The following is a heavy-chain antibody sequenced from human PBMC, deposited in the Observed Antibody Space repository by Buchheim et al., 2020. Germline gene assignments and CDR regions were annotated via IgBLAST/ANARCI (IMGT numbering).Heavy chain of an antibody. CDR2: ISSSGSTI. CDR3: ARAGDVLLWSPPKNYYYYGMDV. J-gene: IGHJ6*02. D-gene: IGHD3-10*01. CDR1: GFTFSDYY. V-gene: IGHV3-11*01. Sequence: QVQLVESGGGLVKPGGSLRLSCAASGFTFSDYYMSWIRQAPGKGLEWVSYISSSGSTIYYADSVKGRFTISRDNAKNSLYLQMNSLRAEDAAVYYCARAGDVLLWSPPKNYYYYGMDVWGQGTT.